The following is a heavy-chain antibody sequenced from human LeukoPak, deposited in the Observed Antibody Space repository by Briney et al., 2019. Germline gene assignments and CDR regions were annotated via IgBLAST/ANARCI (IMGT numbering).Heavy chain of an antibody. J-gene: IGHJ4*02. CDR2: IYYSGST. D-gene: IGHD3-22*01. CDR1: GVSISSYY. Sequence: SETLSLTCTVSGVSISSYYWSWIRQPPGKGLEWIGYIYYSGSTNYNPSLKSRVTISVDTSKNQFSLKLSSVTAADTAVYYCAREPRIDNYFDYWGQGTLVTVSS. CDR3: AREPRIDNYFDY. V-gene: IGHV4-59*01.